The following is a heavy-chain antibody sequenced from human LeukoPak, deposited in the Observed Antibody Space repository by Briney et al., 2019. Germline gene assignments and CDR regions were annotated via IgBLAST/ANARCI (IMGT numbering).Heavy chain of an antibody. CDR2: IYYSGST. J-gene: IGHJ4*02. CDR3: ARNRRGVPYFDY. CDR1: GGSISSHY. Sequence: SETLSLTCTVSGGSISSHYWSWIRQPPGRGLEWIGYIYYSGSTNYNPSLKSRVTISVDTSKNQFSLKLSSVTAADTAVYYCARNRRGVPYFDYWGQGTLVTVYS. D-gene: IGHD3-10*01. V-gene: IGHV4-59*11.